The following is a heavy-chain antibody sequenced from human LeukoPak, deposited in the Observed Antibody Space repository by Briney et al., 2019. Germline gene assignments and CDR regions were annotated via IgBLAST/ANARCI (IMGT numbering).Heavy chain of an antibody. J-gene: IGHJ5*02. CDR3: ARGPMTTVKSCPSAP. CDR2: INPNSGGT. D-gene: IGHD4-17*01. Sequence: ASVKVSCKASGYTFTGYYMHWVRQAPGQGLEWMGLINPNSGGTNYAQKFQGWVTMTRDTSISTDYMELSRLRSDDTAMYFCARGPMTTVKSCPSAPWGQGTLVTVSS. V-gene: IGHV1-2*04. CDR1: GYTFTGYY.